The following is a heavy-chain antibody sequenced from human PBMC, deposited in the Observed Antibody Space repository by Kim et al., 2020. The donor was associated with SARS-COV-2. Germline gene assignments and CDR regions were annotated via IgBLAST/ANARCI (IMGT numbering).Heavy chain of an antibody. J-gene: IGHJ4*02. CDR2: T. Sequence: TSSPGSVKGRFTISRDNSKNTRYLQMNSLRAEDTAVYYCANPRGGVTDFWGQGTLVTVSS. D-gene: IGHD2-21*02. V-gene: IGHV3-23*01. CDR3: ANPRGGVTDF.